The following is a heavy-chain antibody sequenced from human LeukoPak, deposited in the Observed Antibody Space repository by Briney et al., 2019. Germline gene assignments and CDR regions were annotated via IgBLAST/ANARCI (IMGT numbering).Heavy chain of an antibody. CDR1: GFTFTGYY. Sequence: ASVKVSCKASGFTFTGYYIHWVRQAPGQGLEWMGYINPHSGGTSSPQKFQGRLTMTRDTCISAAYMELSSLISDDTAMYYCVREGNELLSKNFDYWGQGTLVTVSS. D-gene: IGHD2-21*02. CDR3: VREGNELLSKNFDY. V-gene: IGHV1-2*02. J-gene: IGHJ4*02. CDR2: INPHSGGT.